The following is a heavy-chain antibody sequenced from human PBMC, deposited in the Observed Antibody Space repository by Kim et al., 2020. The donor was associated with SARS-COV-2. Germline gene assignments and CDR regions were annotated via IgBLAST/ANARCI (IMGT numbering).Heavy chain of an antibody. J-gene: IGHJ3*02. V-gene: IGHV1-69*13. D-gene: IGHD3-22*01. CDR1: GGTFSSYA. Sequence: SVKVSCKASGGTFSSYAISWVRQAPGQGLEWMGGIIPIFGTANYAQKFQGRVTITADESTSTAYMELSSLRSEDTAVYYCARWGENSDYYDSSGSDAFDICGYGTMVTVSS. CDR2: IIPIFGTA. CDR3: ARWGENSDYYDSSGSDAFDI.